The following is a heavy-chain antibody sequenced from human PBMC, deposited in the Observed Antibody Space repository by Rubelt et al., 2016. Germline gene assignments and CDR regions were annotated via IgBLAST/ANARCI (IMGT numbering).Heavy chain of an antibody. V-gene: IGHV1-2*02. CDR3: TPITFTRGSYQF. Sequence: QAQLVHSGVEMRKPGASVKVSCKASGYTFTGYYMHWVRQAPGQGLEWMGWINPNSGATNYAQKFQGRVTLTSDTSSTTVYMELSRLKSDVTAVYYCTPITFTRGSYQFWGQGTLVTVSS. CDR1: GYTFTGYY. J-gene: IGHJ4*02. D-gene: IGHD3-16*02. CDR2: INPNSGAT.